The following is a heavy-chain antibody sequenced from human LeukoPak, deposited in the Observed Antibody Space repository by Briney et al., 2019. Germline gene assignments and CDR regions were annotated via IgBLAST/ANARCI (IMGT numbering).Heavy chain of an antibody. D-gene: IGHD3-10*01. CDR2: ISVYNGNT. CDR1: GYTFTSYG. J-gene: IGHJ4*02. V-gene: IGHV1-18*01. CDR3: ARDRATMVRGVVDY. Sequence: GASMKVSCKASGYTFTSYGISWVRQAPGQGREWMGWISVYNGNTKYAQKLQGRVTITTDTSKNTAYMELRSLRSDDTAVYYCARDRATMVRGVVDYWGQGTLVTVSS.